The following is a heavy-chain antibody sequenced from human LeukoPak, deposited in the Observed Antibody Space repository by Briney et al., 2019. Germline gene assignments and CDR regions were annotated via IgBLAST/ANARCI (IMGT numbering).Heavy chain of an antibody. D-gene: IGHD1-26*01. CDR1: GFTFSAYN. J-gene: IGHJ3*02. Sequence: GGSLRLSCEASGFTFSAYNLHWVRQAPGKGLEWVAVISNDGNNKYDADSVKGRFTVSRDNSKNTLYLQMNTLRAEDTAVYHCARGLVGVSGAFDIWGQGTLVTVSS. CDR3: ARGLVGVSGAFDI. CDR2: ISNDGNNK. V-gene: IGHV3-30*04.